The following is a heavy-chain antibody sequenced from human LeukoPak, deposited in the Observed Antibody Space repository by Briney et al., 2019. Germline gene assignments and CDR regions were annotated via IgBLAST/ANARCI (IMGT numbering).Heavy chain of an antibody. D-gene: IGHD1-1*01. V-gene: IGHV4-39*01. Sequence: GSLRLSCAASGFTFSIYGMGWVRQAPGKGLEWIGSIYYHENTYYNSSLRSRVTISVDTSKNQFSLKLNSVTAADTAVYFCARRAYSAAYWKHFDYWGQGTLVTVSS. CDR1: GFTFSIYG. CDR3: ARRAYSAAYWKHFDY. J-gene: IGHJ4*02. CDR2: IYYHENT.